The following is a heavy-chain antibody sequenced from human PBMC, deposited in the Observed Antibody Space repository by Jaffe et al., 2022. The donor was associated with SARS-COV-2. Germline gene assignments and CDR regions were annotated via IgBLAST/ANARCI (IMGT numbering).Heavy chain of an antibody. J-gene: IGHJ4*02. Sequence: QVQLVESGGGVVQPGRSLRLSCAASGFTFSSYGMHWVRQAPGKGLEWVAVIWYDGSNKYYADSVKGRFTISRDNSKNTLYLQMNSLRAEDTAVYYCARDRSPIAVAGVVGYWGQGTLVTVSS. CDR3: ARDRSPIAVAGVVGY. CDR1: GFTFSSYG. D-gene: IGHD6-19*01. V-gene: IGHV3-33*01. CDR2: IWYDGSNK.